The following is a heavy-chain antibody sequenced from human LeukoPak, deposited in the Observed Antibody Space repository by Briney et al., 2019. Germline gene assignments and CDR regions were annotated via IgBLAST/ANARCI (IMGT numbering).Heavy chain of an antibody. J-gene: IGHJ5*02. V-gene: IGHV4-61*02. CDR1: GGSISSGSYC. CDR2: IYTGGST. CDR3: ARETRDYPGWFDP. D-gene: IGHD4-17*01. Sequence: SQTLSLTCTVAGGSISSGSYCWSWLRQPAGKGLEWIGRIYTGGSTNYNPSLKSRVTISIDTSKNQFSLTLTSVTAADPAVYYCARETRDYPGWFDPWGQGTLVTVSS.